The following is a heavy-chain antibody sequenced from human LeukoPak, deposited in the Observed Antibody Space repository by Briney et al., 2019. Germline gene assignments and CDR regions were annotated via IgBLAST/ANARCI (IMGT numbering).Heavy chain of an antibody. J-gene: IGHJ6*01. Sequence: VSVKVSCKASGYTFINYAMNWVRQAPGQGLEWMGWINPNSGNPTYAPGFTGRFVFILDTSVSTAYLQISSLEPEDTAVYYCARGSGSWNYPAVWGQGTTVTVSS. CDR3: ARGSGSWNYPAV. V-gene: IGHV7-4-1*02. CDR1: GYTFINYA. CDR2: INPNSGNP. D-gene: IGHD1-7*01.